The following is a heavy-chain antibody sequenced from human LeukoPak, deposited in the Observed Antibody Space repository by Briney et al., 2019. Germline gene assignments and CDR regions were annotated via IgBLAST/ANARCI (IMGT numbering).Heavy chain of an antibody. D-gene: IGHD2-21*01. CDR3: ARGSDKGAFDI. J-gene: IGHJ3*02. Sequence: GGSLRLPCAASGFTFSSYGMHWVRQAPGKGLEWVAVISFDGSNKYYADSVKGRFTISRDNSKNTLFLQMNSLRAEDTGVYYCARGSDKGAFDIWGQGTMVTVSS. CDR1: GFTFSSYG. CDR2: ISFDGSNK. V-gene: IGHV3-30*03.